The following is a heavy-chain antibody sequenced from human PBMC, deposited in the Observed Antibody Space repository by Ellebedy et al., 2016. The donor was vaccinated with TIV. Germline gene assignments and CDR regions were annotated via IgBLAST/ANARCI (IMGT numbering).Heavy chain of an antibody. J-gene: IGHJ4*02. V-gene: IGHV3-7*01. CDR2: IKQEGSEQ. CDR3: AGGRGWLVDY. D-gene: IGHD6-19*01. Sequence: GESLKISCAASGLTFTDYWMNWFRQAPGKGLEWVANIKQEGSEQNYVGSVKGRFTLSRDNAKNSRSSQMNTLRTEDTAVYYGAGGRGWLVDYWGQGIMVTVSS. CDR1: GLTFTDYW.